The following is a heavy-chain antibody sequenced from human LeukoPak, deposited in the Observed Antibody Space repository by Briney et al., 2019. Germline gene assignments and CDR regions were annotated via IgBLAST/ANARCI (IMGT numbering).Heavy chain of an antibody. J-gene: IGHJ4*02. CDR2: VKSKADGGTI. Sequence: GGSLRLSCAASGFTFNDAWMSWVRQVPGKGLEWVGRVKSKADGGTIDYGAPVKGRFTISRDDSKNTVYLQMNSPTTEDTAVYYCATDPQQPGYWGQGTLVTVSS. D-gene: IGHD6-13*01. V-gene: IGHV3-15*01. CDR3: ATDPQQPGY. CDR1: GFTFNDAW.